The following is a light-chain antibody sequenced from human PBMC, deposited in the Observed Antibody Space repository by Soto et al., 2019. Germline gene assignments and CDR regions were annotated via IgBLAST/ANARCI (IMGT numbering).Light chain of an antibody. CDR3: QQYNSYSWT. Sequence: DIQMTHSPSTLSASVGDRVTITCRASQSISSWLAWYQQKPGKAPKXLIYDASSLESGVPSRFSGSGSGTAGTITISSLQTDDFATYDGQQYNSYSWTFGQGTKVDIK. CDR2: DAS. CDR1: QSISSW. J-gene: IGKJ1*01. V-gene: IGKV1-5*01.